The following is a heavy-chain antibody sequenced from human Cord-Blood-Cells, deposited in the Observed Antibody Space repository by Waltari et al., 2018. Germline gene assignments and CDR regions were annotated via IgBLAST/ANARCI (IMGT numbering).Heavy chain of an antibody. V-gene: IGHV4-39*01. CDR1: GGSISSSSYY. CDR2: IYYSGST. Sequence: QLQLQESGPGLVKPSETLSLTCTVSGGSISSSSYYWGWIRQPPGNGLEWIGSIYYSGSTYYNPSLKSRVTISVDTSKNQFSLKLSSVTAADTAVYYCARLNWNYAFDIWGQGTMVTVSS. D-gene: IGHD1-7*01. J-gene: IGHJ3*02. CDR3: ARLNWNYAFDI.